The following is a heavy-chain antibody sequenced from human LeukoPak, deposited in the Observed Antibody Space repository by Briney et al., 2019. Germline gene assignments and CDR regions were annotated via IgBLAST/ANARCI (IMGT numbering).Heavy chain of an antibody. CDR2: IYSGGST. D-gene: IGHD3-16*01. CDR3: GRGGIMISFGGVYVFDI. J-gene: IGHJ3*02. Sequence: PGGSLRLXCAASGFSISSNYISWVRQAPGKGLEWVSVIYSGGSTFFADTVKGRFIISRDNSKNTMYLQMNSLRAEDTVVYYCGRGGIMISFGGVYVFDIWGQGTMVTVSS. V-gene: IGHV3-53*01. CDR1: GFSISSNY.